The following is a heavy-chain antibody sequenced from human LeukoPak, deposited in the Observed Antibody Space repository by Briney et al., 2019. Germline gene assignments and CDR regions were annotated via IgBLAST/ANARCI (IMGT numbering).Heavy chain of an antibody. CDR3: AKVLNWNDVSGYFDY. CDR2: ISGSGGST. D-gene: IGHD1-1*01. J-gene: IGHJ4*02. CDR1: GFTFSSYA. V-gene: IGHV3-23*01. Sequence: PGGSLRLSCAASGFTFSSYAMSWVRQAPGKGLEWVSAISGSGGSTYYADSVKGRFTISRDNSKNTLYLQMNSLRAEDTPVYYCAKVLNWNDVSGYFDYWGQGTLVTVS.